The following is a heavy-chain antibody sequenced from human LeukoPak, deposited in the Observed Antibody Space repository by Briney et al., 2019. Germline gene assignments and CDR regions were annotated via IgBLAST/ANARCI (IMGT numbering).Heavy chain of an antibody. D-gene: IGHD6-19*01. V-gene: IGHV5-10-1*01. CDR3: VRHEQWLVDGI. CDR1: GYRFASYW. J-gene: IGHJ4*02. Sequence: GESLKISCKASGYRFASYWISWVRQMPGKGLQWMARIDPSDSYTNYSPSFEGHVTISVDKSISTAYLQWSSLKASDTAVYFCVRHEQWLVDGIWGQGTLVTVSS. CDR2: IDPSDSYT.